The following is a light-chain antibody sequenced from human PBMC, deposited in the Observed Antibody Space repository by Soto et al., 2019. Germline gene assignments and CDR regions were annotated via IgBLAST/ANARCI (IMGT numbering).Light chain of an antibody. V-gene: IGKV1-9*01. Sequence: DIQLTQSPSFLSASVGDRVTITCRASQGISTYLAWYLQRPGKAPKLLIYGASTLQSGVTSRFSGSGSGTEFTITISSLQPEDFGTSYCQQLNSDWYAFGQGTKLEIK. CDR3: QQLNSDWYA. CDR1: QGISTY. CDR2: GAS. J-gene: IGKJ2*01.